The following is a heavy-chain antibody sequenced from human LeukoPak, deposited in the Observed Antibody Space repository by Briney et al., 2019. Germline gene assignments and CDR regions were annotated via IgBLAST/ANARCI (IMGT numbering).Heavy chain of an antibody. CDR2: IRYDGSNK. J-gene: IGHJ4*02. CDR3: ARDPPGYSSGWYTFDY. V-gene: IGHV3-30*02. Sequence: GGSLRLSCAASGFTFSSYGMHWVRQAPGKGLEWVAFIRYDGSNKYYADSVKGRFTISRDNSKNSLYLQMNSLRAEDTAVYYCARDPPGYSSGWYTFDYWGQGTLVTVSS. D-gene: IGHD6-19*01. CDR1: GFTFSSYG.